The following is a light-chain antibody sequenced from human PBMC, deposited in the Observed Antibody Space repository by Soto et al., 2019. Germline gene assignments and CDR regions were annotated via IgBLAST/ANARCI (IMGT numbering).Light chain of an antibody. CDR2: KAS. CDR3: QQYNSYSGT. CDR1: QSISSW. Sequence: DIQMTQSPSTLSASVGDRVTITCRASQSISSWLAWYQQKPGKAPKLLIQKASSLESVVPSSFSGSGSGTQFTLTISSLQPDDFETYSSQQYNSYSGTFGQGTKVEIK. J-gene: IGKJ1*01. V-gene: IGKV1-5*03.